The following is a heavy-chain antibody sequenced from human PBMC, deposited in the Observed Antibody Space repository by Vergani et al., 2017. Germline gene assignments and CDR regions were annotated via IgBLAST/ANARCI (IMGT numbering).Heavy chain of an antibody. V-gene: IGHV4-61*01. Sequence: QVQLQESGPGLVKPSETLSLTCTVSGGSVSSGSYYWSWIRQPPGKGLEWIGYIYYSGSTNYNPSLKSRVTISVDTSKNQFSLKLSSVTAADTAVYYCARAYCGGDCYSPDDAFDIWGQGTMVTVSS. CDR3: ARAYCGGDCYSPDDAFDI. CDR1: GGSVSSGSYY. J-gene: IGHJ3*02. D-gene: IGHD2-21*02. CDR2: IYYSGST.